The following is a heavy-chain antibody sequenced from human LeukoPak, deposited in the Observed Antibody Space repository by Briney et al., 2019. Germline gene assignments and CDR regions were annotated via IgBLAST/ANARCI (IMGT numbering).Heavy chain of an antibody. CDR1: GFTFSGYS. V-gene: IGHV3-21*01. Sequence: GGSLRLSCAASGFTFSGYSMNWVRQAPGKGLEWVSSISSSSSYIYYADSVKGRFTISRDNAKNSLYLQMNSLRAEDTAVYYCARIGQQLLIDYWGQGTLVTVSS. CDR2: ISSSSSYI. D-gene: IGHD6-13*01. CDR3: ARIGQQLLIDY. J-gene: IGHJ4*02.